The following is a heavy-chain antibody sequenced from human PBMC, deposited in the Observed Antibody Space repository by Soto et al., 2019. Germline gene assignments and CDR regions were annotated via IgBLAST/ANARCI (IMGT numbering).Heavy chain of an antibody. CDR1: GFTFSTYW. CDR3: ARGNGDYAGD. D-gene: IGHD4-17*01. Sequence: EVQLVESGGGLVQPGESLRLSCAASGFTFSTYWMHWVRQAPGKGLVWVSRINSDGSSTTYADSVKGRFTISRDNAKNTVYLQMNSLRAEDTAVYYCARGNGDYAGDWGQGTLVTVSS. J-gene: IGHJ4*02. V-gene: IGHV3-74*01. CDR2: INSDGSST.